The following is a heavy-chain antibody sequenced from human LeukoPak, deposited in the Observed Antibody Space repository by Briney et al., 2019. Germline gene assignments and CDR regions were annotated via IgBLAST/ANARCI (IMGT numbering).Heavy chain of an antibody. J-gene: IGHJ4*02. CDR3: ARADSSGYHWIPY. Sequence: SVKVSCKASGGTFSSYAISWVRQAPGQGLEWMGGIIPIFGTANYAQKFQGRVTITTDESTSTAYMELSSLRSEDTAVYYCARADSSGYHWIPYRGQGTLVTVSS. D-gene: IGHD3-22*01. CDR2: IIPIFGTA. CDR1: GGTFSSYA. V-gene: IGHV1-69*05.